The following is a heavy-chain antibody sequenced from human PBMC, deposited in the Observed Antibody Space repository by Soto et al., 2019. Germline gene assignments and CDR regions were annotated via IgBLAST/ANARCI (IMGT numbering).Heavy chain of an antibody. CDR3: ARDISGGSGTDIWPDY. J-gene: IGHJ4*02. D-gene: IGHD3-10*01. Sequence: QVQLVQSGAEVKKPGSSVKVSCKVSGGTFSNYTISWVRQAPGQGLEWMGRIIPILGIANYAQKFQGRVTITADKSTSTAYMELSSLRAEDTDVYYCARDISGGSGTDIWPDYWGQGTLVTVSS. CDR1: GGTFSNYT. CDR2: IIPILGIA. V-gene: IGHV1-69*08.